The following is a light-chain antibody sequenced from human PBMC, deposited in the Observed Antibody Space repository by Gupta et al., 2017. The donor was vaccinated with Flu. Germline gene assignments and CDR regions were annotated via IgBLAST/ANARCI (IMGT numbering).Light chain of an antibody. Sequence: DIQMTQSPSTLSASVGDSITITCRASQSISTWLAWYQQKPGKAPKVLIYKASTLESGVPTRFSGSGSGTXFTLTIXSLQPDDFATYYCQQYESYSWTFGXGTKLKIE. V-gene: IGKV1-5*03. CDR1: QSISTW. CDR3: QQYESYSWT. CDR2: KAS. J-gene: IGKJ1*01.